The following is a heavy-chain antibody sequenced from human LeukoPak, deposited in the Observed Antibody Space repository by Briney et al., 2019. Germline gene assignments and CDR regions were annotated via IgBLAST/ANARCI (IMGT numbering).Heavy chain of an antibody. CDR1: GYTFTSYG. D-gene: IGHD1-26*01. CDR3: ARDQGYSGSYYVYFQH. CDR2: ISAYNGNT. J-gene: IGHJ1*01. V-gene: IGHV1-18*01. Sequence: GASVKVSCKASGYTFTSYGISWVRQAPGQGLEWMGWISAYNGNTNYAQKLQGRVTMTTDTSTSTAYMELRSLRSEDTAVYYCARDQGYSGSYYVYFQHWGQGTLVTVSS.